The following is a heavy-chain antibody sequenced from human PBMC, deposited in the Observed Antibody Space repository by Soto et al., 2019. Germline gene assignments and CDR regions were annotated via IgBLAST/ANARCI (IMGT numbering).Heavy chain of an antibody. J-gene: IGHJ4*02. Sequence: GESLKISCKGSGYSFTSYWIGWLRQMPGKGLEWMGIIYPGDSDTRYSPSFQGQVTISADKSISTAYLQWSSLKASDTAMYYCATVVVVAAAGTFNPYYFDYWGQGTLVTVSS. CDR2: IYPGDSDT. CDR3: ATVVVVAAAGTFNPYYFDY. V-gene: IGHV5-51*01. CDR1: GYSFTSYW. D-gene: IGHD2-15*01.